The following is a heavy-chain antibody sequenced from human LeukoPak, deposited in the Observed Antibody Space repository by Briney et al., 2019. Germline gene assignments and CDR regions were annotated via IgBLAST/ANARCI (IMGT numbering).Heavy chain of an antibody. CDR1: GFTFSSYA. D-gene: IGHD5-18*01. CDR3: AKNRGTGMAFYDH. J-gene: IGHJ4*02. Sequence: PGGSLRLSCAASGFTFSSYAMTWVRRAPGKGLEWVSAISGGGGYIYYGDSVKGRFTSSRDNSEGTLYLQMNNLRAEDTAVYYCAKNRGTGMAFYDHWGQGIQVTVSS. V-gene: IGHV3-23*01. CDR2: ISGGGGYI.